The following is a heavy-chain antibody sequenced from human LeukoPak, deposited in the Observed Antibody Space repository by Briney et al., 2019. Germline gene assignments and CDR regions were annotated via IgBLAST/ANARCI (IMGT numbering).Heavy chain of an antibody. Sequence: PGGSLRLSCAASGFTFSSYGMSWVRQAPGKGLEWVSAISGSGGSTYYADSVKGRFTISRDNSKNTLYLQMNSLRAEDTAVYYCAKAGERITMVRGQGAFDIWGQGTMVTVSS. CDR2: ISGSGGST. V-gene: IGHV3-23*01. D-gene: IGHD3-10*01. CDR3: AKAGERITMVRGQGAFDI. CDR1: GFTFSSYG. J-gene: IGHJ3*02.